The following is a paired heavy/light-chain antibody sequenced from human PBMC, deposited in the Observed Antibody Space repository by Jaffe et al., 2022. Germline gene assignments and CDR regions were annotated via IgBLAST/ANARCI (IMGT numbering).Heavy chain of an antibody. CDR1: GFTFGDYV. D-gene: IGHD3-16*01. CDR3: TRILRGTPSEYFDY. J-gene: IGHJ4*02. V-gene: IGHV3-49*03. CDR2: IRSKAYGGTT. Sequence: EVQLVESGGGLVQPGRSLRLSCTASGFTFGDYVMMWFRQAPGKGPEWVGFIRSKAYGGTTEYAASVKGRFTISRDDSKSIAYLQMNSLKTEDTAVYYCTRILRGTPSEYFDYWGQGTLVTVSS.
Light chain of an antibody. CDR3: QQYNEWLTLT. J-gene: IGKJ4*01. CDR1: QSVSSN. V-gene: IGKV3-15*01. CDR2: AAS. Sequence: EIVMTQSPATLSVSPGERATLSCRASQSVSSNLAWYQQKPGQAPRLLIYAASTRATGVPARFSGSGSGTEFTLTISSLQSEDFAVYYCQQYNEWLTLTFGGGTKVEIK.